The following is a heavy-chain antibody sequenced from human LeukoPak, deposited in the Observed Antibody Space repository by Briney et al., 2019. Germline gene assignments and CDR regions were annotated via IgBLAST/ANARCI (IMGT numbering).Heavy chain of an antibody. Sequence: PGRSLRLSCAASGFTFSSYGMHWVRQAPDKGLEWVAVIWYDGSNKYYADSVKGRFTISRDNSKNTLYLQMNSLRAEDTAVYYCARDDRRIAVAGTLFDYWGQGTLVTVSS. V-gene: IGHV3-33*01. D-gene: IGHD6-19*01. CDR3: ARDDRRIAVAGTLFDY. CDR1: GFTFSSYG. J-gene: IGHJ4*02. CDR2: IWYDGSNK.